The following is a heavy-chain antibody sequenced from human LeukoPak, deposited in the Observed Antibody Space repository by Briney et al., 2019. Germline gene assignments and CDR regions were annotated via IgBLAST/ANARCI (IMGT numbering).Heavy chain of an antibody. J-gene: IGHJ5*02. V-gene: IGHV4-4*07. Sequence: SETLSLTCTVSGGSISSYYWSWIRQPAGKGLEWIGRIYTSGSTNYNPSLKSRVTMSVDTSKSQFSLMLSSVTAADTAVYYCARAFSTNIAVANWFDPWGQGTPVTVSS. D-gene: IGHD6-19*01. CDR1: GGSISSYY. CDR2: IYTSGST. CDR3: ARAFSTNIAVANWFDP.